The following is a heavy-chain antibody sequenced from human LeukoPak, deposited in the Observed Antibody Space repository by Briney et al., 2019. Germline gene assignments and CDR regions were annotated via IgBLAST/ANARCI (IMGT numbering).Heavy chain of an antibody. CDR2: ISSSSSYI. Sequence: PGGSLRLSCAASGFTFSSYSMSWVRQAPGKGLEWVSSISSSSSYIYYADSVKGRFTISRDNAKNSLYLQMNSLRAEDTAVYYCARASRELLWFGEFADYWGQGTLVTVSS. CDR3: ARASRELLWFGEFADY. D-gene: IGHD3-10*01. J-gene: IGHJ4*02. V-gene: IGHV3-21*01. CDR1: GFTFSSYS.